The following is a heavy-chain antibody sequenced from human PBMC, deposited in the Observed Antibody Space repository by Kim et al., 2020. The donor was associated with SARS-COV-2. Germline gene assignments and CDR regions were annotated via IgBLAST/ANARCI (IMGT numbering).Heavy chain of an antibody. CDR3: ARGTRSYNWNDLSAFDI. V-gene: IGHV1-2*06. CDR2: INPNSGGT. D-gene: IGHD1-20*01. J-gene: IGHJ3*02. CDR1: GYTFTGYY. Sequence: ASVKVSCKASGYTFTGYYMHWVRQAPGQGLEWMGRINPNSGGTNYAQKFQGRVTMTRDTSISTAYMELSRLRSDDTAVYYCARGTRSYNWNDLSAFDIWGQGTMVTVSS.